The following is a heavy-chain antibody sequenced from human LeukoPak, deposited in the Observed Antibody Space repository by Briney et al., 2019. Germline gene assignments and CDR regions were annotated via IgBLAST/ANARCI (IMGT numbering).Heavy chain of an antibody. CDR2: INHSGST. CDR1: GGSFSGYY. J-gene: IGHJ4*02. CDR3: VTYYFDSSGPKKNY. D-gene: IGHD3-22*01. Sequence: SETLSLTCAVYGGSFSGYYRSWIRQPPGKGLEWIGEINHSGSTNYNPSLKSRVTISVDTSKKQFSLKLSSVTAADTAVYYCVTYYFDSSGPKKNYWGQGTLVTVSS. V-gene: IGHV4-34*01.